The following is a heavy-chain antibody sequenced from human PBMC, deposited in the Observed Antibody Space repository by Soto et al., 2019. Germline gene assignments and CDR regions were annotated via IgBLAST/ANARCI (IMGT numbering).Heavy chain of an antibody. Sequence: GGSLRLSCAASGFTFSNYAMTWVRQAPGKGLEWVSAISGSGGSTYYADSVKGRFTISRDNSKNTLYLQVNSLRAEDTAVYYCAGYYDSSGYYYGGAFDIWGQGTMVTGSS. J-gene: IGHJ3*02. CDR3: AGYYDSSGYYYGGAFDI. D-gene: IGHD3-22*01. CDR1: GFTFSNYA. CDR2: ISGSGGST. V-gene: IGHV3-23*01.